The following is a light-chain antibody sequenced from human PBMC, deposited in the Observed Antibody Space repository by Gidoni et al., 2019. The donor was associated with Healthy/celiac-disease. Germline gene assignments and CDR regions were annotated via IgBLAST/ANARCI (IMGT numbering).Light chain of an antibody. Sequence: AIQMTQSPSSLSASVGDRVTITCRASQGIRNDLGWYQQKPGKAPKLLIYAASSLQRGVPSRFSGSGAGTDFTLTISSLQPEDFATYYWQQDYNYPPFGQGTKVEIK. V-gene: IGKV1-6*01. J-gene: IGKJ1*01. CDR3: QQDYNYPP. CDR2: AAS. CDR1: QGIRND.